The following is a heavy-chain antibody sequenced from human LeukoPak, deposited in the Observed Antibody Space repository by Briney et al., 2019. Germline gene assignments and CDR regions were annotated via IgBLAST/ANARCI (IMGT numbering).Heavy chain of an antibody. Sequence: QPGGALRLSCAASGFTFSSYEMKWVRQAPGKGLEWVSYISSSGSTIYYADSVKGRFTISRDNAKNSLYLQKNSMGPEDRAVYYCARVERYRFVFVIWGQGTMVTVSS. J-gene: IGHJ3*02. V-gene: IGHV3-48*03. CDR3: ARVERYRFVFVI. CDR1: GFTFSSYE. D-gene: IGHD1-26*01. CDR2: ISSSGSTI.